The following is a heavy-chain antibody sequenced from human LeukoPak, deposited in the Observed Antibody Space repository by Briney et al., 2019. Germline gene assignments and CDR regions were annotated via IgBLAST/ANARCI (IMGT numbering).Heavy chain of an antibody. Sequence: PGGSLRLSCAASGFTVSSNYMSWVRQAPGKGLEWVSVIYSGGSTYYADSVKGRFTISRDNSKNTLYLQMNSLRAEDTAVYYCARDYSGSYFRAFDIWGQGTMVTVSS. CDR1: GFTVSSNY. CDR3: ARDYSGSYFRAFDI. D-gene: IGHD1-26*01. CDR2: IYSGGST. J-gene: IGHJ3*02. V-gene: IGHV3-66*01.